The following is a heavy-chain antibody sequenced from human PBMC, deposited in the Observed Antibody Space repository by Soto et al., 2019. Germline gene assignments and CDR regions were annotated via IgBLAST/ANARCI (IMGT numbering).Heavy chain of an antibody. CDR3: AREHLPSTSDSFDY. J-gene: IGHJ4*02. CDR1: GYTFTTYG. CDR2: ISAYNGNT. V-gene: IGHV1-18*04. D-gene: IGHD3-3*02. Sequence: QVQLVQSGAEMKKPGASVKVSCKASGYTFTTYGISWVRQAPGQGLEWMGWISAYNGNTHYAQKLQGRVTMTTDTSTSTAYVELRSLSSDDTAVYYCAREHLPSTSDSFDYWGQGTRVTVSS.